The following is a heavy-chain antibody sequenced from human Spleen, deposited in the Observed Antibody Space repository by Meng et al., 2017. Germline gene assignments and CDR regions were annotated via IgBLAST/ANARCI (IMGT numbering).Heavy chain of an antibody. CDR1: GFTFSSYA. CDR3: AVDGGDPYYYGMDV. D-gene: IGHD5-12*01. J-gene: IGHJ6*02. V-gene: IGHV3-30*04. CDR2: ISYDGSIE. Sequence: GESLKISCAASGFTFSSYAIHWVRQAPGKGLEWVALISYDGSIEYYADSVKGRFTISRDNSKNTLSLQMNSLRSDDTAVYYCAVDGGDPYYYGMDVWGQGTTVTVSS.